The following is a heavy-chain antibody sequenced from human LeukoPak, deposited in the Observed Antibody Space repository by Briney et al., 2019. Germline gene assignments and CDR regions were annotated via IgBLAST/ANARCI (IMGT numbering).Heavy chain of an antibody. CDR2: INPNNGDT. Sequence: ASVKVSCKASGYTFTDYFMYWVRQAPGQGLEWMAWINPNNGDTKYEQKFQGRVTMTRDTSISTAYMELSSLRSDDTAVYYCAGRTRGNDLDYWGQGTLVTVSS. D-gene: IGHD5-12*01. CDR3: AGRTRGNDLDY. V-gene: IGHV1-2*02. J-gene: IGHJ4*02. CDR1: GYTFTDYF.